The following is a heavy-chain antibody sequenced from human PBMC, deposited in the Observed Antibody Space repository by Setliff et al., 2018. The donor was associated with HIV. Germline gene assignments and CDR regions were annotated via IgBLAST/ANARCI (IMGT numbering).Heavy chain of an antibody. D-gene: IGHD2-15*01. J-gene: IGHJ5*02. CDR1: GDSLNAYG. CDR3: ARDRFCIRGSCYEPNWFDP. V-gene: IGHV1-69*13. Sequence: ASVKVSCKASGDSLNAYGVTWVRQTPGQGLEGMGGVIPLFNKSNVAQKFRDRVTVTADESANAFYMELNGLTSDDSATYYCARDRFCIRGSCYEPNWFDPWGQGTLVTVSS. CDR2: VIPLFNKS.